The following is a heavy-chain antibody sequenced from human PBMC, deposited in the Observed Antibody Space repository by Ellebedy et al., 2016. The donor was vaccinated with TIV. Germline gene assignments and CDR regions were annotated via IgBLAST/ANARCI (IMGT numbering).Heavy chain of an antibody. V-gene: IGHV4-4*07. CDR3: ARPKRGCSSTSCYPVNYYYYMDV. CDR2: IYTSGST. Sequence: SETLSLXXTVSGGSISSYYWSWIRQPAGKGLEWIGRIYTSGSTNYNPSLKSRVTMSVDTSKNQFSLKLSSVTAADTAVYYCARPKRGCSSTSCYPVNYYYYMDVWGKGTTVTVSS. D-gene: IGHD2-2*01. CDR1: GGSISSYY. J-gene: IGHJ6*03.